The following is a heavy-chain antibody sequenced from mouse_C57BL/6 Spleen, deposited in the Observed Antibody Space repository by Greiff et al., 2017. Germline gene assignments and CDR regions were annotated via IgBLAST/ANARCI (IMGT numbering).Heavy chain of an antibody. D-gene: IGHD2-4*01. CDR3: ARDGPYDYDVEFAY. CDR1: GYTFTSYW. J-gene: IGHJ3*01. V-gene: IGHV1-53*01. Sequence: QVQLQQPGTELVKPGASVKLSCKASGYTFTSYWMHWVKQRPGQGLEWIGNINPSNGGTNYNEKFKSKATLTVDKSSSTAYMQLSSLTSEDSAVYDCARDGPYDYDVEFAYWGQGTLVTVSA. CDR2: INPSNGGT.